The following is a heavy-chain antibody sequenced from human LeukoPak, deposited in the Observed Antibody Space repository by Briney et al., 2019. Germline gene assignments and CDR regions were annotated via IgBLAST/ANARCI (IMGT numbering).Heavy chain of an antibody. CDR1: GGTFRGFF. CDR3: ARGLRFHIGSGNWFDL. D-gene: IGHD3-10*01. CDR2: IDHSGST. Sequence: SETLSLTCAVSGGTFRGFFWSWIRQPPGKGPAWIGEIDHSGSTNYDPSLESRVTLSVDTSKNQVSLTLNSVTAAHTAVYYCARGLRFHIGSGNWFDLWGQGTLVTVSS. J-gene: IGHJ5*02. V-gene: IGHV4-34*01.